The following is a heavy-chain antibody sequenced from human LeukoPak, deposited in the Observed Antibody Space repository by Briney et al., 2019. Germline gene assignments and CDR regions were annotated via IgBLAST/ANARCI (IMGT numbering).Heavy chain of an antibody. J-gene: IGHJ6*03. CDR1: GYSISSGYY. V-gene: IGHV4-61*01. Sequence: SETLSLTCTVSGYSISSGYYWGWIRQPPGKGLEWIAYIYYSGNTNYNPSLKSRVTISVDTSKNQFSLKLSSVTAADTAVYYCARTTEGGYTYDYFYYYYMDVWGKGTTVTISS. CDR2: IYYSGNT. CDR3: ARTTEGGYTYDYFYYYYMDV. D-gene: IGHD5-18*01.